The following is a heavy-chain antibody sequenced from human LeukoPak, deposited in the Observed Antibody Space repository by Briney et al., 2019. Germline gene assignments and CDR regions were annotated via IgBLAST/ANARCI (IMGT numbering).Heavy chain of an antibody. CDR1: GFTFSSYA. CDR3: ASPLVVPAEAFDI. Sequence: GRSLRLSCAASGFTFSSYAMHWVRQAPGKGLEWVSSISSSSSYIYYADSVKGRFTISRDNAKNSLYLQMNSLRAEDTAVYYCASPLVVPAEAFDIWGQGTMVTVSS. D-gene: IGHD2-2*01. J-gene: IGHJ3*02. V-gene: IGHV3-21*01. CDR2: ISSSSSYI.